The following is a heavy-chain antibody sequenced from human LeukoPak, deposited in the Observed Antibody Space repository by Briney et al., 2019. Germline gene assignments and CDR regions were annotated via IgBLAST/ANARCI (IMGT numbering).Heavy chain of an antibody. Sequence: SETLSLTCTVSGGSISSSSYYWGWIRQPPGKGLEWIGSIYYSGSTYYNPSLKSRVTISVDTSKNQFSLKLSSVTAADTAVYYCRSATATPDYYYYYMDVWGKGTTVTVSS. J-gene: IGHJ6*03. CDR2: IYYSGST. CDR3: RSATATPDYYYYYMDV. D-gene: IGHD4-17*01. V-gene: IGHV4-39*01. CDR1: GGSISSSSYY.